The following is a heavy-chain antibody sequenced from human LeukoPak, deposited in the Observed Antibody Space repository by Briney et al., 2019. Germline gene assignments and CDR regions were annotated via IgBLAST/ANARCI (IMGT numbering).Heavy chain of an antibody. V-gene: IGHV5-51*01. Sequence: GESLKISCKGSGYSFTSYWISWVRQMPGKGLEWMGIIYPGDPDTRYSPSFQGQVTISADKSISTAYLQWSSLKASDTAMYYCATSYGYCSGGSCYANRFDPWGQGTLVTVSS. CDR1: GYSFTSYW. CDR2: IYPGDPDT. D-gene: IGHD2-15*01. J-gene: IGHJ5*02. CDR3: ATSYGYCSGGSCYANRFDP.